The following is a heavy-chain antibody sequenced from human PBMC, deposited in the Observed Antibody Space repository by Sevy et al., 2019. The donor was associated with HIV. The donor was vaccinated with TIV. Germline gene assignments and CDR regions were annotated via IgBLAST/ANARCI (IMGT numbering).Heavy chain of an antibody. V-gene: IGHV1-2*02. D-gene: IGHD4-17*01. J-gene: IGHJ3*02. Sequence: ASVKVSCKASGITFIDYFIHWVRQAPGQGLEWMGWINPNNGGINCAQKFQGRVTMTSDMSSSTAYMELTSLASDDTAMYYCARVDHYGSRGFDIWGRGTMVTVSS. CDR2: INPNNGGI. CDR1: GITFIDYF. CDR3: ARVDHYGSRGFDI.